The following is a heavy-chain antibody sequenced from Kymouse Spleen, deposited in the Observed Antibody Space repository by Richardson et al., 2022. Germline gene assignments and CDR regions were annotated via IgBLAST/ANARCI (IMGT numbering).Heavy chain of an antibody. J-gene: IGHJ3*02. CDR1: GFTFSSYD. CDR2: IGTAGDT. CDR3: ARGPKPYSGSYAFDI. Sequence: EVQLVESGGGLVQPGGSLRLSCAASGFTFSSYDMHWVRQATGKGLEWVSAIGTAGDTYYPGSVKGRFTISRENAKNSLYLQMNSLRAGDTAVYYCARGPKPYSGSYAFDIWGQGTMVTVSS. V-gene: IGHV3-13*01. D-gene: IGHD1-26*01.